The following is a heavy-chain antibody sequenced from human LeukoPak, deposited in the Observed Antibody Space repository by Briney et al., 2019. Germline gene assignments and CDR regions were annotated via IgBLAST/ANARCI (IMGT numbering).Heavy chain of an antibody. V-gene: IGHV3-30*04. D-gene: IGHD4-17*01. CDR3: AREGVQTTVDAFDI. CDR2: ISHDGSDK. J-gene: IGHJ3*02. CDR1: EFTLKIYP. Sequence: PGGSLRLSCAASEFTLKIYPMHWVRQAPGKGLEWLSVISHDGSDKNNADSVKGRFIISRDNSKNTIYLQLNSLRLEDTAMYYCAREGVQTTVDAFDIWGLGTMVIVSS.